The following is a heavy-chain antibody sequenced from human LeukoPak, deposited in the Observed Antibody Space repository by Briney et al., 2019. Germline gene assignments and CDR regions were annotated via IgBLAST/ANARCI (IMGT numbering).Heavy chain of an antibody. J-gene: IGHJ3*02. V-gene: IGHV4-61*02. CDR1: GGSISSGSYY. CDR2: IYTSGST. D-gene: IGHD4-17*01. Sequence: SETLSLTCTVSGGSISSGSYYWSWIRQPAGKGLEWIGRIYTSGSTNYNPSLKSRVTISVDTSKNQFSLKLSSVTAADTAVYYCARDRTGDYALDAFDIWGQGTMVTVSS. CDR3: ARDRTGDYALDAFDI.